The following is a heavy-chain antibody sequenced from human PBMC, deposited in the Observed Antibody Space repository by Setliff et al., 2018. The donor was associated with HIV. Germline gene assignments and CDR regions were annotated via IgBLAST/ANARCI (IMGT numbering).Heavy chain of an antibody. J-gene: IGHJ3*02. V-gene: IGHV5-51*01. CDR2: IYLGDSDT. CDR3: ARQGITILEGAPHAFAI. CDR1: GSTFANYW. Sequence: GESLKISCKGSGSTFANYWIGWVRQMPGKGLEWMGIIYLGDSDTRYSPSFQGKVTISADTSIRTTYLQWSSLKASDTAMYYCARQGITILEGAPHAFAIWGQGTMVTVSS. D-gene: IGHD3-3*01.